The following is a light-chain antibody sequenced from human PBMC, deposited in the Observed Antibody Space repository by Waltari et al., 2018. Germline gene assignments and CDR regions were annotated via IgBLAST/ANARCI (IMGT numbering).Light chain of an antibody. Sequence: QSSLTQPPSASGSLGQMLTISCTGTSSDVGAYNYVSWYQQHPGPAPKLIIYEVTKRPSGAPERFSGFKAGNTSSLIISGLQAEDGGDYDCTSNAGSNNYVFGTGTEVTVL. CDR2: EVT. CDR1: SSDVGAYNY. V-gene: IGLV2-8*01. CDR3: TSNAGSNNYV. J-gene: IGLJ1*01.